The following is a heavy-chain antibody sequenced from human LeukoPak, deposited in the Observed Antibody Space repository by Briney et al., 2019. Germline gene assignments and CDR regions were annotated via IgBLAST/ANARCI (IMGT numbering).Heavy chain of an antibody. V-gene: IGHV3-23*01. D-gene: IGHD6-6*01. J-gene: IGHJ4*02. CDR1: GFTFSSYA. Sequence: PGGSLRLSCAASGFTFSSYAMSWVRQAPGKGLEWVSAISGSGGSTYYADSVKGRFTISRDNSKNTLYLQMNSLRAEDTAVYYCASTYSSSSLVHYWGQGTLVTVSS. CDR2: ISGSGGST. CDR3: ASTYSSSSLVHY.